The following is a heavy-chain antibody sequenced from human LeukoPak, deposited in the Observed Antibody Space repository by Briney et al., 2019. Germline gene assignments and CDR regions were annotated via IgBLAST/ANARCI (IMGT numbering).Heavy chain of an antibody. CDR1: GFAISSSW. Sequence: GGSLRLPCAASGFAISSSWMHWVRQAPGKGLVWVSRIYSDGSSTSYADSVKGRFTMSRDNAKNTLYLQMNSLRAEDTAVYYCTRAAAAAAFDYWGQGTLVTVSS. J-gene: IGHJ4*02. D-gene: IGHD6-13*01. CDR2: IYSDGSST. V-gene: IGHV3-74*01. CDR3: TRAAAAAAFDY.